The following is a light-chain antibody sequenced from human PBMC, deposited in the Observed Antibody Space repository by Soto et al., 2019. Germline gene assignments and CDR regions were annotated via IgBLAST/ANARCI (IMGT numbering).Light chain of an antibody. CDR3: QQYNTYLT. J-gene: IGKJ4*01. CDR2: KAS. Sequence: DIQMTQSPSTLSASVGDRVTITCRASQSISTYLAWYQQKPGKAPKLLIYKASSLGSGVPSRFSGSGSGTEFTLTITSLQPDDFATYYCQQYNTYLTFGGGTKVEIK. CDR1: QSISTY. V-gene: IGKV1-5*03.